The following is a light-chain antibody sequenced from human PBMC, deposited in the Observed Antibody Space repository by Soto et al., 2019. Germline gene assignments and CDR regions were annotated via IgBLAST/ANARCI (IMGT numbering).Light chain of an antibody. V-gene: IGLV2-14*01. Sequence: SALTPPPSMSGSPGQSITISCTGSSSHIGNYKYVSWYQQHPGKAPKLIIYEVSNRPSGVSLRFSGSKSANTASLTLSGLQADDEAEYYCASHAGSNNYVFGTGTKVTV. J-gene: IGLJ1*01. CDR3: ASHAGSNNYV. CDR1: SSHIGNYKY. CDR2: EVS.